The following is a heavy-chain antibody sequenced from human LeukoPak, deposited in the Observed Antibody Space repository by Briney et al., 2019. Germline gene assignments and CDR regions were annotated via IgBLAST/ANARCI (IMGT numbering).Heavy chain of an antibody. J-gene: IGHJ4*02. CDR2: IISIFGSA. D-gene: IGHD2-21*01. CDR1: GGTFSSYA. CDR3: ARSGCGGCECYYFDY. V-gene: IGHV1-69*01. Sequence: GSSVKVSCKASGGTFSSYAISWVRQAPGQGLEWMGGIISIFGSANYAQKFQGRVTHIENECTDIAYMAMSQSRCQGPAVYYRARSGCGGCECYYFDYWGQGTLVTVSS.